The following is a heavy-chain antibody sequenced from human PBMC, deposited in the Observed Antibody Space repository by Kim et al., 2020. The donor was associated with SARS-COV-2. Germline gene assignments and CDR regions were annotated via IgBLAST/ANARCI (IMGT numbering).Heavy chain of an antibody. CDR3: ASWYYYSYAFDI. V-gene: IGHV3-11*01. J-gene: IGHJ3*02. D-gene: IGHD3-10*01. Sequence: YYADTVKGRFTISRDNAKNSLYLQMNSLRAEDTAVYYCASWYYYSYAFDIWGQGTMVTVSS.